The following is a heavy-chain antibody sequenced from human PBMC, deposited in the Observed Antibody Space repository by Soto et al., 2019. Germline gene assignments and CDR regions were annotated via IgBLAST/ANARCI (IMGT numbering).Heavy chain of an antibody. CDR2: IIPIFGTA. Sequence: SVKVSCKASGGTFSSYAISWVRQAPGPGLEWMVGIIPIFGTANYAQKFQGRVTITADESTSTAYMELSSLRSEDTAVYYCARVGHSSSQGWFDPWGQGTLVTVSS. CDR1: GGTFSSYA. J-gene: IGHJ5*02. D-gene: IGHD6-13*01. CDR3: ARVGHSSSQGWFDP. V-gene: IGHV1-69*13.